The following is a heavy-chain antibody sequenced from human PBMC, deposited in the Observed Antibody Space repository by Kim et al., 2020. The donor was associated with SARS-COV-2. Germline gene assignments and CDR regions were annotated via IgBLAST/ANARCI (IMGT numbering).Heavy chain of an antibody. J-gene: IGHJ6*03. CDR2: IYYSGST. V-gene: IGHV4-59*01. CDR1: GGSISSYY. Sequence: SETLSLTCTVSGGSISSYYWSWIRQPPGKGLEWIGYIYYSGSTNYNPSLKSRVTISVDTSKNQFSLKLSSVTAADTAVYYCASGLNYYYYYMDVWGKGTTVTVSS. CDR3: ASGLNYYYYYMDV.